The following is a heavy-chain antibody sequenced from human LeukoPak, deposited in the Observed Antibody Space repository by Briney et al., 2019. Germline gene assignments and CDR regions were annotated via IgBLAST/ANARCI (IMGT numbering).Heavy chain of an antibody. V-gene: IGHV4-39*07. CDR1: SGSISTSNYY. Sequence: SETLSLTCTVSSGSISTSNYYWGWVRQPPGKGLEWIGEINHSGSTNYNPSLKSRVTISVDTSKNQFSLKLSSVTAADTAVYYCARGLSEYYFDYCGQGTLVTVSS. J-gene: IGHJ4*02. CDR3: ARGLSEYYFDY. CDR2: INHSGST.